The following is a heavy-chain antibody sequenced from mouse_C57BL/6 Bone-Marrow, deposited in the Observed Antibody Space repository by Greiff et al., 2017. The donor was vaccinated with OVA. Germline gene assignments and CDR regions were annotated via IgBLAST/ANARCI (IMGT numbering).Heavy chain of an antibody. D-gene: IGHD2-1*01. Sequence: EVHLVESGGGLVQPKGSLKLSCAASGFTFNTYAMHWVRQAPGKGLEWVARIRSKSSNYATYYADSVKDRFTISRDDSQSMLYLQMNNLKTEDTAMYYCVRDDYYGNSVWYFDVWGTGTTVTVSS. J-gene: IGHJ1*03. CDR2: IRSKSSNYAT. CDR3: VRDDYYGNSVWYFDV. CDR1: GFTFNTYA. V-gene: IGHV10-3*01.